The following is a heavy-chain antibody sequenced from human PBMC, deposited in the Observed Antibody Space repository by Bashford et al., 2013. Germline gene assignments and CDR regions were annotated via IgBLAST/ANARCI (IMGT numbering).Heavy chain of an antibody. Sequence: WVRQMPGKGLEWMGIIYPDDSDTRYSPSFQGQVTISADKSISTVYLQWSSLKIEDTAVYYCTTDDPRWDEYWGQGTLVTVSS. CDR3: TTDDPRWDEY. D-gene: IGHD1-26*01. CDR2: IYPDDSDT. J-gene: IGHJ4*02. V-gene: IGHV5-51*01.